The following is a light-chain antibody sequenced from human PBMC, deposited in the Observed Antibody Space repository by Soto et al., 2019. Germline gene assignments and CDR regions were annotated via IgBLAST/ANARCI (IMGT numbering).Light chain of an antibody. CDR1: SSDVGGYSY. CDR2: DVS. J-gene: IGLJ1*01. CDR3: ASYTTNSTYV. V-gene: IGLV2-14*01. Sequence: LTQPASVSGSPGQSIAISCTGTSSDVGGYSYVSWYQQQPGKAPKLVISDVSNRPSGVSDRFSGSKSGNTASLTISGLQTEDEAAYYCASYTTNSTYVFGTGTKVTV.